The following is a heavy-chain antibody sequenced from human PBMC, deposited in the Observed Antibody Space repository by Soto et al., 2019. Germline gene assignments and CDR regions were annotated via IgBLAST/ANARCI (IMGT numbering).Heavy chain of an antibody. D-gene: IGHD3-3*01. CDR2: INHSGST. CDR3: ARVKATIFGVANYYYYGMDV. CDR1: GGSFSGYY. V-gene: IGHV4-34*01. Sequence: SETLSLTCAVYGGSFSGYYWSWIRQPPGKGLEWIGEINHSGSTNYNPSLESRVTISVDTSKNQFSLKLSSVTAADTAVYYCARVKATIFGVANYYYYGMDVWGQGTTVTVSS. J-gene: IGHJ6*02.